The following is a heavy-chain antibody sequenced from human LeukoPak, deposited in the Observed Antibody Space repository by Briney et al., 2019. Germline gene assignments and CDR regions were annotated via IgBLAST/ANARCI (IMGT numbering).Heavy chain of an antibody. Sequence: SQTLSLTCAVSGGSISSGSYYWSWIRQPAGKGLEWIGRIYTSGSTNYNPSLKSRVTISVDTSKNQFSLKLSSVTAADTAVYYCARGGVWSGYSHLSYYMDVWGKGTTVTVSS. V-gene: IGHV4-61*02. J-gene: IGHJ6*03. CDR1: GGSISSGSYY. CDR3: ARGGVWSGYSHLSYYMDV. CDR2: IYTSGST. D-gene: IGHD3-3*01.